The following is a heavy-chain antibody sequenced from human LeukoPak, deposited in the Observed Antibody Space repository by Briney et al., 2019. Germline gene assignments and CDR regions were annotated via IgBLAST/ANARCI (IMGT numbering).Heavy chain of an antibody. J-gene: IGHJ4*02. CDR3: ARGLARFYGAASDY. D-gene: IGHD3-3*02. V-gene: IGHV4-59*08. CDR2: IYYSGST. CDR1: GGSISSYY. Sequence: PSETLSLTCTVSGGSISSYYWSWIRQPPGKGLEWIGYIYYSGSTNYNPSLKSRVTISVDTSKNQFSLKLSSVTAADTAVYYCARGLARFYGAASDYWGQGTLVTVSS.